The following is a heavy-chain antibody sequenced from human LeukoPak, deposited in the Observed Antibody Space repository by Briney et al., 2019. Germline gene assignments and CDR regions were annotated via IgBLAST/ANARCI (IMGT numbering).Heavy chain of an antibody. D-gene: IGHD2-15*01. CDR3: ARGPIGSPFDF. CDR1: GYSLSSGYF. CDR2: IYHSGST. V-gene: IGHV4-38-2*02. J-gene: IGHJ4*02. Sequence: SETLSLTCTVSGYSLSSGYFWGWIRQPPGKGLECIGTIYHSGSTYYNPSLKSRLTISVDTSKNQFSLKLSSVTAADAAVYYCARGPIGSPFDFWGQGTLVTVSS.